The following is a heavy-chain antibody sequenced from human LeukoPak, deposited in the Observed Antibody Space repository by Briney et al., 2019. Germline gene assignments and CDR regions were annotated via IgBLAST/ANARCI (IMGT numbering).Heavy chain of an antibody. D-gene: IGHD6-13*01. CDR1: GGSFSGYY. CDR3: ARHKRGSSWYYFDY. V-gene: IGHV4-59*08. Sequence: SETLSLTCAVYGGSFSGYYWSWIRQPPGKGLEWIGYIYYSGSTNYNPSLKSRVTISVDTSKNQFSLKLISVTAADTAVYYCARHKRGSSWYYFDYWGQGTLVTVSS. CDR2: IYYSGST. J-gene: IGHJ4*02.